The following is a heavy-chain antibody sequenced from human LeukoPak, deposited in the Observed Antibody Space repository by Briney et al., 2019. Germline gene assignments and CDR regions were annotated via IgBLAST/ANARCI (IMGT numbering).Heavy chain of an antibody. CDR1: GFTFSSYS. D-gene: IGHD3-9*01. CDR3: ARGIIRYFDWLSTLFDY. Sequence: GGPLRLSCAASGFTFSSYSMNWVRQAPGKGLEWVSSISSSSSYIYYADSVKGRFTISRDNAKNSLYLQMNSLRAEDTAVYYCARGIIRYFDWLSTLFDYWGQGTLVTVSS. CDR2: ISSSSSYI. J-gene: IGHJ4*02. V-gene: IGHV3-21*01.